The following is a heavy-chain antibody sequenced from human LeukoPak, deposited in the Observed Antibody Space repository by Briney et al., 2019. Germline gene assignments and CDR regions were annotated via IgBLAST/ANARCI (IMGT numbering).Heavy chain of an antibody. CDR1: GFAFSSFA. CDR3: TKELHVAVAVADYYYFYMDV. Sequence: PGGSLRLSCAASGFAFSSFAVGWVRQSPGKGLEWLSTINGGGNTTFYSDSVKGRFTISRDNSKNTLYLHMDSLRPDDTAMYYCTKELHVAVAVADYYYFYMDVWGRGTAVTVSS. D-gene: IGHD6-19*01. J-gene: IGHJ6*03. V-gene: IGHV3-23*01. CDR2: INGGGNTT.